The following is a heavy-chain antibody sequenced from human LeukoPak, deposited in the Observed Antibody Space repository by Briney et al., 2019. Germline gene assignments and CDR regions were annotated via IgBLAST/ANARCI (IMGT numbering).Heavy chain of an antibody. CDR1: GFTFSDYY. J-gene: IGHJ4*02. CDR2: ISSSGSTI. D-gene: IGHD3-16*02. CDR3: AREVVWGSYRYFDY. V-gene: IGHV3-11*01. Sequence: GGSLRLSCAASGFTFSDYYMSWIRQAPGKGLEWVSYISSSGSTIYYADSVKGRFTISRDNAKNSLYLQMNSLIAEDTAVYYCAREVVWGSYRYFDYWGQGTLVTVSS.